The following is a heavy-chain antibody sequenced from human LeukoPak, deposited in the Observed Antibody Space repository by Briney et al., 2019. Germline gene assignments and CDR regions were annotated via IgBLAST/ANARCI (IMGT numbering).Heavy chain of an antibody. Sequence: TGGSLRLSCAASGFTFNNYAMNWVRQAPGKGLEWVSVIYSGGSTYYADSVKGRFTISRDNSKNTLYLQMNSLRAEDTAVYYCARTGYDGSPYYYYYYMDVWGKGTTVTISS. CDR2: IYSGGST. CDR3: ARTGYDGSPYYYYYYMDV. V-gene: IGHV3-66*01. CDR1: GFTFNNYA. D-gene: IGHD5-24*01. J-gene: IGHJ6*03.